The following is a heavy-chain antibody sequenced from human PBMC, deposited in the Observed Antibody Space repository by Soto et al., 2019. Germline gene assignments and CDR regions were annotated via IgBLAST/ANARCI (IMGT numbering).Heavy chain of an antibody. Sequence: PSETLSLTCTVSGGSISSGGYYWSWIRQHPGKGLEWIGYIYYSGSTYYNPSLKSRVTISVDTSKNQFSLKLSSVTAADTAVYYCARVKVYRSSSSWLIDYWGQGTLVTVSS. V-gene: IGHV4-31*03. J-gene: IGHJ4*02. D-gene: IGHD6-13*01. CDR3: ARVKVYRSSSSWLIDY. CDR1: GGSISSGGYY. CDR2: IYYSGST.